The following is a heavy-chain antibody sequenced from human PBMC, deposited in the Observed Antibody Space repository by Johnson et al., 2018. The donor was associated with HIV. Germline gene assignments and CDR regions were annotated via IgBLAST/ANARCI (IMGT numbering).Heavy chain of an antibody. D-gene: IGHD1-14*01. V-gene: IGHV3-30*04. CDR1: GFTFSSYA. Sequence: HVQLVESGGGVVQPGRSLRLSCAASGFTFSSYAIHWVRQAPGTGLEWVADISFDGRNKYYAESVKVRFTISRDNSKNTLYRQLNSLRAEDTAVYYCPVDTEAFDIWGQGTMVTVSS. CDR2: ISFDGRNK. J-gene: IGHJ3*02. CDR3: PVDTEAFDI.